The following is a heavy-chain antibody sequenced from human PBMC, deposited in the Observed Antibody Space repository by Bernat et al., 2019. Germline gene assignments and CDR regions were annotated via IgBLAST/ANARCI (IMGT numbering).Heavy chain of an antibody. V-gene: IGHV3-23*01. J-gene: IGHJ3*02. CDR3: VKVRIIGRAFET. D-gene: IGHD3-16*01. CDR2: ISGSGDRT. Sequence: EVQLLESGGGLVQPGGSLRLSCAASGFTFNNYAMSWVRQAPGKGLEWVSVISGSGDRTYYADSVKGRFTISRDNSKNTVYLQMNSLRAEDTAIYYCVKVRIIGRAFETWGQGTMVTVSS. CDR1: GFTFNNYA.